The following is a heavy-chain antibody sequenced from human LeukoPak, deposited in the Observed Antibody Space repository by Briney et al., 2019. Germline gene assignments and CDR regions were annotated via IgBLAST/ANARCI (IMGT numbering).Heavy chain of an antibody. CDR3: ARHARRYDILTGYYALGMDV. V-gene: IGHV4-59*08. CDR2: IYYSGST. J-gene: IGHJ6*02. CDR1: GGSISSYY. Sequence: SETLSLTCTGSGGSISSYYWSWIRQPPGKGLEWIGYIYYSGSTHYNPSLKSRVTISVDTSKNQFSLKLSSVTAADTAVYYCARHARRYDILTGYYALGMDVWGQGTTVTVSS. D-gene: IGHD3-9*01.